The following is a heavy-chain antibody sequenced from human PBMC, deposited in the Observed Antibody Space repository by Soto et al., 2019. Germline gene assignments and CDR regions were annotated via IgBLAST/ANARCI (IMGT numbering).Heavy chain of an antibody. CDR3: ARIAREGYSLWSHT. D-gene: IGHD5-18*01. V-gene: IGHV2-70*04. J-gene: IGHJ4*02. CDR1: GFSLSTNGMR. CDR2: IDWDDDK. Sequence: SGPTLVNPTQTLTLTCTFSGFSLSTNGMRVSWIRQPPGKALEWLARIDWDDDKFYSTSLKTRLTISKDTSKNQVVLTMTNMDPADTATYYCARIAREGYSLWSHTWGPGTLVTVS.